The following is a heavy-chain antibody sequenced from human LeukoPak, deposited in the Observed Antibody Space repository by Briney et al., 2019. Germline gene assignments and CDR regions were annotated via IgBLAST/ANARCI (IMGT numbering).Heavy chain of an antibody. CDR2: ISSSSSYI. Sequence: PGGSLRLSGAASGFTSSSYSMNWVRQAPGKGLEWVSSISSSSSYIYYADSVKGRFTISRDNAKNSLYLQMNSLRAEDTAVYYCARDSGQQLVKDAFDIWGQGTMVTVSS. CDR3: ARDSGQQLVKDAFDI. D-gene: IGHD6-13*01. V-gene: IGHV3-21*01. CDR1: GFTSSSYS. J-gene: IGHJ3*02.